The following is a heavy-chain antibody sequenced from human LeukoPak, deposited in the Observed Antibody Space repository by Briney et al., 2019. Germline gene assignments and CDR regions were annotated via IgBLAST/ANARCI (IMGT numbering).Heavy chain of an antibody. CDR1: GGSISSYY. CDR3: ARSCGGDCVYAFDI. V-gene: IGHV4-59*01. J-gene: IGHJ3*02. CDR2: IYYSGST. D-gene: IGHD2-21*02. Sequence: SETPSLTCTVSGGSISSYYWSWIRQPPGKGLEWIGYIYYSGSTNYNPSLKSRVTISVDTSKNQFSLKLSPVTAADTAVYYCARSCGGDCVYAFDIWGQGTMVTVSS.